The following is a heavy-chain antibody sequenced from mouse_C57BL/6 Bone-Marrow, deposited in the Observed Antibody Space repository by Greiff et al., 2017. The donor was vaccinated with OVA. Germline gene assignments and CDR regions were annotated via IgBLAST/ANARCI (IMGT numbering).Heavy chain of an antibody. D-gene: IGHD1-1*01. CDR1: GYTFTSYG. V-gene: IGHV1-81*01. CDR2: IYPRSGNT. J-gene: IGHJ2*01. CDR3: AGPTTGVAPFDY. Sequence: VQLQQSGAELVRPGASVKLSCKASGYTFTSYGISWVKQRPGQGLEWIGEIYPRSGNTYYNEKFKGKATLTADKSSSTAYMELRSLTAEDSAVYFCAGPTTGVAPFDYWGQGTTLTVSS.